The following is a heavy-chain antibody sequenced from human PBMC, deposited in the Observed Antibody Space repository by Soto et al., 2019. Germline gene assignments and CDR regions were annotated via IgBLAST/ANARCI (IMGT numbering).Heavy chain of an antibody. CDR2: VSFNEDKK. V-gene: IGHV3-30-3*01. CDR1: GFTFSTFA. CDR3: ARDSFGASLPTYGMDV. D-gene: IGHD3-10*01. J-gene: IGHJ6*02. Sequence: VQLVESGGGVVQPGRSLRLSCAGSGFTFSTFAFHWVRQAPGKGLEWVAVVSFNEDKKDYAESVKGRFTISRDNSKNTLSLHMTNLRPEDTAVYRCARDSFGASLPTYGMDVWGPGTTVIVSS.